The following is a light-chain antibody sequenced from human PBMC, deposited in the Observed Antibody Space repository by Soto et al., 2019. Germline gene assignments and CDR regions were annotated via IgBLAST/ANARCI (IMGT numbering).Light chain of an antibody. CDR2: ESD. CDR3: GAWDNSLSAYV. J-gene: IGLJ1*01. CDR1: SSNIGSKS. Sequence: QSVLTQPPSVSAAPGQKVTISCSGSSSNIGSKSVSWYQQLPGTAPRVLICESDKRPSGIPDRFSGSKSGTSATLGITGRQTGDEADYYCGAWDNSLSAYVFGTGTKVTVL. V-gene: IGLV1-51*02.